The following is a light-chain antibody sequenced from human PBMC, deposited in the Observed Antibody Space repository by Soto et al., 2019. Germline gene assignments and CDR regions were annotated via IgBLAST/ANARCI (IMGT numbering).Light chain of an antibody. CDR3: QQSYSTPRT. J-gene: IGKJ3*01. CDR1: QDIRND. V-gene: IGKV1-39*01. Sequence: DIQMTQSPSSLSASVEDRVIITCRASQDIRNDLGWYQQKPGKAPKLLIYDASSLESGVPSRFSGSGSGTDFTLTISSLQPEDFATYYCQQSYSTPRTFGPGTKVDIK. CDR2: DAS.